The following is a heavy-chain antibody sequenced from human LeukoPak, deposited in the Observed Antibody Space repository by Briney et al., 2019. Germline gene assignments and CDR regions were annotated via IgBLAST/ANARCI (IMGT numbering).Heavy chain of an antibody. CDR1: GYTFTSYG. D-gene: IGHD1-1*01. CDR2: ISAYNGNT. J-gene: IGHJ6*03. CDR3: ARDRLHWVPPPPPSATDYYMDV. V-gene: IGHV1-18*01. Sequence: GASVTDSFKCSGYTFTSYGISGVRQAPGQGLEWMGWISAYNGNTNYAQKLQGRVTMTTDTSTSTAYMELRSLRSDDTAVYYCARDRLHWVPPPPPSATDYYMDVWGKGTTVTVSS.